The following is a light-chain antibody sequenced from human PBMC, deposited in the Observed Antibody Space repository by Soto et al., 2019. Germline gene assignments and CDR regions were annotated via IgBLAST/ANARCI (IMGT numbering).Light chain of an antibody. Sequence: EIVLTQSPATLPLSPGERATLSCRASQSVSSYLAWYQQKPGQAPRLLIYDASNRATGIPARVSGSGSGTDFTLTTSSLEPEDFAVYYGQQRSNWLFGQGTKLEIK. CDR2: DAS. J-gene: IGKJ2*01. CDR3: QQRSNWL. V-gene: IGKV3-11*01. CDR1: QSVSSY.